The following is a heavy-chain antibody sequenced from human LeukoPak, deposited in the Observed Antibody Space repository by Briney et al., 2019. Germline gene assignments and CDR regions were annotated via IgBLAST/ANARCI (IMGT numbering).Heavy chain of an antibody. D-gene: IGHD2-15*01. Sequence: GGSLRLSCATSGFSFSVSWMNLVRQSPGRGLQWVANINPDGSAKYYVDSVKGRFTISGDNARNSLYLQMNSLRAEDTAVYFCTRVSRMEADDYWGQGTLVTVSS. CDR1: GFSFSVSW. J-gene: IGHJ4*02. CDR2: INPDGSAK. CDR3: TRVSRMEADDY. V-gene: IGHV3-7*01.